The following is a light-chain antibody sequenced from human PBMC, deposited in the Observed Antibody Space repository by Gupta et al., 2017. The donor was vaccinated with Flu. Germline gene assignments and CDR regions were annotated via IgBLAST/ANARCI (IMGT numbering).Light chain of an antibody. J-gene: IGKJ4*01. CDR1: QSIDNY. V-gene: IGKV3-11*01. CDR2: DAS. Sequence: EIVMIQSPATLSLSPGERATLSCRASQSIDNYLVWYQQKPGQAPRLLINDASNSAAGTPARFPGRGPGTDFTLTISSLEPEHSTVYCCRQRADCRLTFGGGTRVEIK. CDR3: RQRADCRLT.